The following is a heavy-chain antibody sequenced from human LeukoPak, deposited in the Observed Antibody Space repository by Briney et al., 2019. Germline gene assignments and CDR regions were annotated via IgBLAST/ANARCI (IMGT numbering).Heavy chain of an antibody. J-gene: IGHJ5*02. CDR3: AKDGVLRYFSNWFDP. CDR2: ISGSGGST. Sequence: GGSLRLSCAASGFTFSSYAMSWVRQAPGKGLEWVSAISGSGGSTYYADSVKGRFTISRDSSKNTLYLQMNSLRAEDTAVYYCAKDGVLRYFSNWFDPWGQGTLVTVSS. V-gene: IGHV3-23*01. CDR1: GFTFSSYA. D-gene: IGHD3-9*01.